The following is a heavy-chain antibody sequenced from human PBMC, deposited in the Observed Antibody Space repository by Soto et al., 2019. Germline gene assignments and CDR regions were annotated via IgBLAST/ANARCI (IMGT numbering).Heavy chain of an antibody. Sequence: GESLKISGKGSGCSFTSYWIGWVRQMPGKGLEWMGIIYPGDSDTRYSPSFQGQVTISADKSISTAYLQWSSLKASDTAMYYCARLRYYGSGSPASCFDYWGQGTLVTVSS. J-gene: IGHJ4*02. CDR2: IYPGDSDT. CDR3: ARLRYYGSGSPASCFDY. CDR1: GCSFTSYW. V-gene: IGHV5-51*01. D-gene: IGHD3-10*01.